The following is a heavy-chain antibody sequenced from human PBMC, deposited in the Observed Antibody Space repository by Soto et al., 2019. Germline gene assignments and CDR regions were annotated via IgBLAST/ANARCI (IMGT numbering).Heavy chain of an antibody. D-gene: IGHD4-17*01. Sequence: GASVKVSCKASGGTFSSYAISWVRQAPGQGLEWMGGIIPIFGTANYAQKFQGRVTITADESTSTAYMELSSLRSEDTAVYYCARDPITTVVIVSYYGMGVWGQGTTVTVSS. V-gene: IGHV1-69*13. CDR3: ARDPITTVVIVSYYGMGV. J-gene: IGHJ6*02. CDR1: GGTFSSYA. CDR2: IIPIFGTA.